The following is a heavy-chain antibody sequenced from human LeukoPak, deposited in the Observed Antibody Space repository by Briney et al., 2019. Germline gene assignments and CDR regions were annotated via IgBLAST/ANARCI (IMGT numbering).Heavy chain of an antibody. D-gene: IGHD2-15*01. CDR1: GYTFTGYY. CDR2: INPNSGGT. CDR3: APDRTYCSGGSCHAGALDY. J-gene: IGHJ4*02. V-gene: IGHV1-2*02. Sequence: ASVKVSCKASGYTFTGYYMHWVRQAPGQGLEWMGLINPNSGGTNYAQKFQGTVTMTRDTSISTAYMELSRLRSDDTAVYYCAPDRTYCSGGSCHAGALDYWGQGTLVTVSS.